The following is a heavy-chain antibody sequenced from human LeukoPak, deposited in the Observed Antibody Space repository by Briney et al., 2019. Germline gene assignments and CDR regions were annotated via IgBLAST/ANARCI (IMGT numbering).Heavy chain of an antibody. CDR1: GFIVNNYA. J-gene: IGHJ3*02. V-gene: IGHV3-23*01. CDR3: AKGVRGYSYGVDAFDI. D-gene: IGHD5-18*01. CDR2: VSGSGVTA. Sequence: PGGSLRLSCAAAGFIVNNYAMNWARQAPGKGLEWVSGVSGSGVTAYYADSVKGRFTISRDNSKNTLYLQMNSLRAEDTAVYYCAKGVRGYSYGVDAFDIWGQGAMVTVSS.